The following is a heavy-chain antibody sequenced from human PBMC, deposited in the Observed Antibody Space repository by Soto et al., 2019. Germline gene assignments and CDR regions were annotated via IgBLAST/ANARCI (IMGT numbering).Heavy chain of an antibody. Sequence: EVRLLDSGGGLVQPGGSRRLSCAASGFTFSSYDMSWVRQAPGKGLEWVSTISGSGDGTGYADSVMGRFTISRDNSKNTLYLQMHSLRPEDTAIYYCAKGLNSGYDSSPMWGQGTLVTVSS. V-gene: IGHV3-23*01. CDR2: ISGSGDGT. D-gene: IGHD5-12*01. CDR1: GFTFSSYD. CDR3: AKGLNSGYDSSPM. J-gene: IGHJ4*02.